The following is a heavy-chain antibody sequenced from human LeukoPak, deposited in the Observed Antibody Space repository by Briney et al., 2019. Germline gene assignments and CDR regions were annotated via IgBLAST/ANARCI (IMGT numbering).Heavy chain of an antibody. CDR1: GFTFSSYA. V-gene: IGHV3-23*01. CDR3: AKVTYGDYPNMGYFDY. D-gene: IGHD4-17*01. CDR2: ISGSGGST. J-gene: IGHJ4*02. Sequence: GGSLRLSCAASGFTFSSYAMSWVRQAPGKGLEWVSAISGSGGSTYYADSVKGRFTISRDNSKNTLYLQMNSLRAEDTAVYYCAKVTYGDYPNMGYFDYWGQGTLVTVSS.